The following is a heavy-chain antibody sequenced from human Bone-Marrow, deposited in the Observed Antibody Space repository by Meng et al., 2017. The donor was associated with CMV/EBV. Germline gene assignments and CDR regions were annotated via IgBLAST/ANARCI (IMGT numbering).Heavy chain of an antibody. V-gene: IGHV1-46*01. CDR3: ARGTPSGYWDY. CDR2: INPSGGST. CDR1: GGTFSSYT. D-gene: IGHD1-26*01. J-gene: IGHJ4*02. Sequence: ASVKVSCKASGGTFSSYTISWVRQAPGQGLEWMGIINPSGGSTSYAQKFQGRVTMTRDTSTSTVYMELSSLRSEDTAVYYCARGTPSGYWDYGGQGTLVTVSS.